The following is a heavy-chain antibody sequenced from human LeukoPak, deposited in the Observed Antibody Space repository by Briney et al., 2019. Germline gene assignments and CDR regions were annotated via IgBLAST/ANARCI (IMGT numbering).Heavy chain of an antibody. D-gene: IGHD1-26*01. CDR3: ARSGEVGATKGSWFDP. Sequence: PSDTLSLTCTVSGGSISSYYWSWIRQPPGKGLEWIGYIYYSGSTNYNPSLKSRVTISVDTSKNQFSLKLSSVTAADTAVYYCARSGEVGATKGSWFDPWGQGTLATVSS. J-gene: IGHJ5*02. CDR1: GGSISSYY. V-gene: IGHV4-59*01. CDR2: IYYSGST.